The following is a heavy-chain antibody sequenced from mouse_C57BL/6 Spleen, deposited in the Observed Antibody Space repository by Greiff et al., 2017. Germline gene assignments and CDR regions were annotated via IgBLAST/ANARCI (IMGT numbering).Heavy chain of an antibody. J-gene: IGHJ4*01. Sequence: EVKLVESGGDLVKPGGSLKLSCAASGFTFSSYGMSWVRQTPDKRLEWVATISSGGSYTYYPDSVKGRFTISRDNAKNTLYLQMSSLKSEDTAMYYWARQTGDAMDYWGQGTSVTVSS. CDR2: ISSGGSYT. CDR3: ARQTGDAMDY. V-gene: IGHV5-6*01. CDR1: GFTFSSYG. D-gene: IGHD4-1*01.